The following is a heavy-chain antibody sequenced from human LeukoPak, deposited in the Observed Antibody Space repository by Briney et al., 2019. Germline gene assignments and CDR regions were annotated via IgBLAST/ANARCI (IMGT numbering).Heavy chain of an antibody. CDR3: AGRMTWYGGDAFDI. J-gene: IGHJ3*02. CDR2: IDHSGSS. CDR1: GASFSGYY. Sequence: SETLSLTCVVSGASFSGYYWSWIRQSPGKGLEWIGEIDHSGSSNYNMSLKSRVTISLDTPKNQFSLKVNSVTAADTAVYYCAGRMTWYGGDAFDIWGQGTMVTVSS. V-gene: IGHV4-34*01. D-gene: IGHD6-13*01.